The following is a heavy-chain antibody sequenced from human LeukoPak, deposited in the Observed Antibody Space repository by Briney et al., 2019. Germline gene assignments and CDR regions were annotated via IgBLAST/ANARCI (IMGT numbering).Heavy chain of an antibody. CDR2: IYYSGST. Sequence: SETLSLTCTVSGGSISSYYWSWIRQPPGKGLEWIGYIYYSGSTNYNPSLKSRVTISVDTSKNQFSLKLSSVTAADSAVYYCARVGSVYVWGSYRSNWFDPWGQGTLVTVSS. J-gene: IGHJ5*02. D-gene: IGHD3-16*02. CDR3: ARVGSVYVWGSYRSNWFDP. CDR1: GGSISSYY. V-gene: IGHV4-59*01.